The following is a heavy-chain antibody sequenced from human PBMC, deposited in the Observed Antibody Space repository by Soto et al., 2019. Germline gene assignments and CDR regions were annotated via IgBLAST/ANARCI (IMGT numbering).Heavy chain of an antibody. CDR2: IYHSGST. CDR1: GGSISSGGYS. J-gene: IGHJ5*02. Sequence: SETLSLTCAVSGGSISSGGYSWSWIRQPPGKGLEWIGYIYHSGSTYYNPSLKSRVTISVDRSKNQFSLKLSSVTAADTAVYYCATALLGSGSRKNWFDPWGQGTLVTVSS. CDR3: ATALLGSGSRKNWFDP. V-gene: IGHV4-30-2*01. D-gene: IGHD3-10*01.